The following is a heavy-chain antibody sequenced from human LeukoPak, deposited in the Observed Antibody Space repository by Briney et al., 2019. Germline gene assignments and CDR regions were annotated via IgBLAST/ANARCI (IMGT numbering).Heavy chain of an antibody. V-gene: IGHV3-74*01. Sequence: PGGSLRLSCAVSGFTFTDFWMNWDRRAPGKGLVWVSRINSDASATSYADSAKGRFTISRDNAKNTLYLQMNSLRAEDTAVYYCARSRGFGSTWSHYSGMDVWGPGTTVTVSS. CDR3: ARSRGFGSTWSHYSGMDV. CDR1: GFTFTDFW. CDR2: INSDASAT. J-gene: IGHJ6*02. D-gene: IGHD6-13*01.